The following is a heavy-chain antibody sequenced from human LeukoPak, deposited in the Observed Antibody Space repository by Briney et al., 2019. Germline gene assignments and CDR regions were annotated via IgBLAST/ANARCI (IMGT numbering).Heavy chain of an antibody. D-gene: IGHD3-22*01. CDR2: IYCRGGT. V-gene: IGHV4-31*03. CDR3: ATPHDYYDSSGYFAFDI. CDR1: GGSISSGGYD. J-gene: IGHJ3*02. Sequence: NTSETLSLTCTVSGGSISSGGYDWSWLGQHPGKGLGWNGYIYCRGGTYYNPSLKSRVTISVDTSKNQFSLKLGSVTAADTAVYYCATPHDYYDSSGYFAFDIWGQGTMVTVSS.